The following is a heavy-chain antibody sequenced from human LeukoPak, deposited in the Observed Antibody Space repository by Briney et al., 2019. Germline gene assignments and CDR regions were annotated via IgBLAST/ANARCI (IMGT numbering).Heavy chain of an antibody. V-gene: IGHV1-69*01. CDR1: GGTFSSYA. D-gene: IGHD1-20*01. CDR3: ARAKYNWNDVIKNWSDP. J-gene: IGHJ5*02. Sequence: GSSVKVSCKASGGTFSSYAISWVRQAPGQGLEWMGGIIPIFGTANYAQKFQGRVTITADESTSTAYMELSSLRSEDTAVYYCARAKYNWNDVIKNWSDPWGQGTLVTVSS. CDR2: IIPIFGTA.